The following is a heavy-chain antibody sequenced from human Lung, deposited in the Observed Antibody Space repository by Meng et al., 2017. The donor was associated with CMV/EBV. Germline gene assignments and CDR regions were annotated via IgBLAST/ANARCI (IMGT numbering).Heavy chain of an antibody. Sequence: FAHPSAMFGVESMPPAPGRRPWWVGWTSAYNGATMYAPKVQGRVTITTDTSTSTAYMKLRGLRSHDTAVYYCARDAGTIAVPGIGDYWGQGTLVTVSS. J-gene: IGHJ4*02. CDR1: AHPSAMFG. CDR3: ARDAGTIAVPGIGDY. D-gene: IGHD6-19*01. CDR2: TSAYNGAT. V-gene: IGHV1-18*01.